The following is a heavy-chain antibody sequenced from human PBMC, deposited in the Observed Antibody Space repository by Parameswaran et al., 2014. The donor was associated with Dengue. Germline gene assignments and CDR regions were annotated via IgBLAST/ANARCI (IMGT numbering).Heavy chain of an antibody. D-gene: IGHD3-10*01. V-gene: IGHV3-53*01. Sequence: VRQAPGKGLEWVSVIYSGGSTYYADSVKGRFTISRDNSKNTLYLQMNSLRAEDTAVYYCARGVGAFDIWGQGDNGHRLL. CDR2: IYSGGST. CDR3: ARGVGAFDI. J-gene: IGHJ3*02.